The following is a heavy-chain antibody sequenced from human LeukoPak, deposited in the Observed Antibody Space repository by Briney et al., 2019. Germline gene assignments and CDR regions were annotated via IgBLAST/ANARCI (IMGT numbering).Heavy chain of an antibody. Sequence: SETLSLTCTVSGGSISSSSYYWGWIRQPPGKGLEWIGSIYYSGSTYYNPSLKSRVTISVDTSKNQFSLKLSSVTAADTAVYYCARDRTIGYSYGYGPGWFDPWGQGTLVTVSS. CDR3: ARDRTIGYSYGYGPGWFDP. CDR2: IYYSGST. D-gene: IGHD5-18*01. V-gene: IGHV4-39*07. J-gene: IGHJ5*02. CDR1: GGSISSSSYY.